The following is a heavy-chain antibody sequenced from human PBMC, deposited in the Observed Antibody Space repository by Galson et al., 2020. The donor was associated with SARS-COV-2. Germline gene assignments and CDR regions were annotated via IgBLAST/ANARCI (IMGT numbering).Heavy chain of an antibody. V-gene: IGHV3-30*04. D-gene: IGHD1-26*01. CDR1: GFTFSNYV. Sequence: GGSLRLSCAASGFTFSNYVMHWVRQAPGKGPEWVAVISSDGSNSFYADSLKGRFTISRDNTKSTLYLQMNSLRAEDTAVYYCARGGELELPDYCYYWGQGTLVTDSS. J-gene: IGHJ4*02. CDR3: ARGGELELPDYCYY. CDR2: ISSDGSNS.